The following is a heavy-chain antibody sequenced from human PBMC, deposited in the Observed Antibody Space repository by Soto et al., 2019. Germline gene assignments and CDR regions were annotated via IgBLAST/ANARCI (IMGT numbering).Heavy chain of an antibody. D-gene: IGHD6-19*01. CDR1: GDSVKSGTYY. J-gene: IGHJ5*02. Sequence: PSETLSLTCTVSGDSVKSGTYYWSWIRQPPGKGLEWIGYIYNSGTTKYNPSLKSRVTISVDTSKNQFSLNLSSVTAADTAVYYCARQGIAVAGTRWFDPWGQGTLVTVSS. V-gene: IGHV4-61*01. CDR3: ARQGIAVAGTRWFDP. CDR2: IYNSGTT.